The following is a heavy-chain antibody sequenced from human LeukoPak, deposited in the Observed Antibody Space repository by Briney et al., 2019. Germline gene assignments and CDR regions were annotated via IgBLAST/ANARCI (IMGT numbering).Heavy chain of an antibody. Sequence: GGSLRLSCAASGFTFSSYAMSWVRQAPGKGLEWVSAISGSGGSTYYADSVKGRFTISRDNSKNTLYLQMNSLRAEDTALYYCARSPIRGYYFDYWGQGTLVTVSS. V-gene: IGHV3-23*01. CDR1: GFTFSSYA. CDR3: ARSPIRGYYFDY. CDR2: ISGSGGST. J-gene: IGHJ4*02. D-gene: IGHD3-16*01.